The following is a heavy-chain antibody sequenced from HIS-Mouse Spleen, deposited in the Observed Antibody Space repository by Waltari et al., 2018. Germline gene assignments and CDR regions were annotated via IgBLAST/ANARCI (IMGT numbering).Heavy chain of an antibody. CDR1: GGSISSSSYY. D-gene: IGHD6-13*01. Sequence: QLQLQESGPGLVKPSETLSPTCTVSGGSISSSSYYWGWIRQPPGKGLEWIGRIYYSGSTYHNPSLMMRVTISLDTSKNQLSLKLSSVTAADTAVYYCAREIPYSSSWYDWYFDLWGRGTLVTVSS. V-gene: IGHV4-39*07. CDR3: AREIPYSSSWYDWYFDL. J-gene: IGHJ2*01. CDR2: IYYSGST.